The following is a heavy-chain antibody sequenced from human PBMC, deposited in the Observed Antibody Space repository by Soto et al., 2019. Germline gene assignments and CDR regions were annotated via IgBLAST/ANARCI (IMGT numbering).Heavy chain of an antibody. Sequence: QVQLVESGGGVVQPGGSLRLSCAASGFTFSYYGFHWVRQAPGKGLEWVAVMHTGGNEKYYVDSVKGRFTVSRDDSRNTVYLEMSGLRAEDTAEYFCARDAVTTGHYSHFDLWGRGALVAVS. D-gene: IGHD3-9*01. V-gene: IGHV3-33*08. CDR1: GFTFSYYG. CDR3: ARDAVTTGHYSHFDL. J-gene: IGHJ4*02. CDR2: MHTGGNEK.